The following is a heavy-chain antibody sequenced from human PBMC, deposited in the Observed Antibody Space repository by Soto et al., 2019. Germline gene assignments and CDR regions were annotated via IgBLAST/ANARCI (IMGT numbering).Heavy chain of an antibody. V-gene: IGHV3-15*01. J-gene: IGHJ4*02. CDR3: TTDLAFGDEVVGAAKTFAF. Sequence: EVQLVESGGGLVKPGGSLRLSCAASGFTFSNAWMSWVRQAPGKGLEWVGRIKSKTDGGTTDYAAPVKGIFTISRDDSENSQYLQMNRLTTEDTAVYFCTTDLAFGDEVVGAAKTFAFWGQGILVTVS. D-gene: IGHD2-15*01. CDR1: GFTFSNAW. CDR2: IKSKTDGGTT.